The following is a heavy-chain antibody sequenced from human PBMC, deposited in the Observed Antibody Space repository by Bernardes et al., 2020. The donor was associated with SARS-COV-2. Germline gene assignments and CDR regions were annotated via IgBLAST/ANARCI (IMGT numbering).Heavy chain of an antibody. Sequence: GGSLRLSCAASGFTVSSNYMSWVRQAPGKGLEWVSVIYSGGSTYYADSVKGRFTISRHNSKNTLYLQMYSLRAEDTAVYYCARIDSSGYYNWFDPWGQGTLVTVSS. J-gene: IGHJ5*02. CDR3: ARIDSSGYYNWFDP. V-gene: IGHV3-53*04. CDR1: GFTVSSNY. CDR2: IYSGGST. D-gene: IGHD3-22*01.